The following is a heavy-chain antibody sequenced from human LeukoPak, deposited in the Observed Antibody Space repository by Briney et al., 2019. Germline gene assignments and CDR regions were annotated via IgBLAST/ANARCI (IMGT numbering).Heavy chain of an antibody. CDR1: GGSISSSSYY. D-gene: IGHD3-10*01. V-gene: IGHV4-39*07. CDR2: IYYSGST. Sequence: SETLSLTCTVSGGSISSSSYYWGWIRQPPGKGLEWIGSIYYSGSTYYNPSLKSRVTISVDTSKNQFSLKLSSVTAADTAVDYCARNSYTYYYGSGSYSNFDYWGQGTLVTVSS. J-gene: IGHJ4*02. CDR3: ARNSYTYYYGSGSYSNFDY.